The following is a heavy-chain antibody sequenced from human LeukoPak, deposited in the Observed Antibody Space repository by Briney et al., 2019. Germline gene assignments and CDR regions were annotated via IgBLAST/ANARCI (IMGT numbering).Heavy chain of an antibody. V-gene: IGHV1-2*02. CDR1: GYTFTGYY. Sequence: PGESLKNSCKASGYTFTGYYMHWVRQAPGQGLEWMGWINPNSGGTNYAQKFQGRVTMTRDTSISTAYMELSRLRSDDTAVYYCARTFYDSSGYYLVGLDYWGQGTLVTVSS. CDR3: ARTFYDSSGYYLVGLDY. J-gene: IGHJ4*02. D-gene: IGHD3-22*01. CDR2: INPNSGGT.